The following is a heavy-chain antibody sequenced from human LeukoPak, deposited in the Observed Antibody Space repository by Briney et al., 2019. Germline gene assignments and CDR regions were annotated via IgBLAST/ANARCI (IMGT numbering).Heavy chain of an antibody. Sequence: GGSLRLSCTASGFACSSNQMIWVRQAPGKGLEWVSYISTSGRSTYCAESVKGQFTISRDNAKNSLYMQMNSLKAEDTAVYYCDRDREECSSSYLRGDYWGQGALVTVSS. CDR2: ISTSGRST. D-gene: IGHD6-6*01. J-gene: IGHJ4*02. CDR3: DRDREECSSSYLRGDY. CDR1: GFACSSNQ. V-gene: IGHV3-48*03.